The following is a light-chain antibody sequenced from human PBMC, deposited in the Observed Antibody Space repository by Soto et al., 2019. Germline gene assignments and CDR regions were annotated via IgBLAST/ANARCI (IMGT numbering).Light chain of an antibody. J-gene: IGLJ1*01. CDR3: SSYTSSSTL. CDR2: EVS. V-gene: IGLV2-14*01. CDR1: SSDVGSYNY. Sequence: QSLLTQPASVSGSPGESITISCTRTSSDVGSYNYVSWYQQHPGKAPKLMIYEVSDRPSGISSRFSGSKSGNTASLTISGLQTEDEADYYCSSYTSSSTLFGTGTKVTV.